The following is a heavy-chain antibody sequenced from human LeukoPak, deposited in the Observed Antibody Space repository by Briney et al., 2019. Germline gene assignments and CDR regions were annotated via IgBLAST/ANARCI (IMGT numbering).Heavy chain of an antibody. Sequence: PGGSLRLSCAASGFTFSSYGMHWVRQAPGKGLEWVAFIRYDGSNKYYADSVKGRFTISRDNSKNTLYLQMNSPRAEDTAVYYCAKFRHIVVVTAINPGYAFDIWGQGTMVTVSS. D-gene: IGHD2-21*02. V-gene: IGHV3-30*02. CDR3: AKFRHIVVVTAINPGYAFDI. CDR1: GFTFSSYG. J-gene: IGHJ3*02. CDR2: IRYDGSNK.